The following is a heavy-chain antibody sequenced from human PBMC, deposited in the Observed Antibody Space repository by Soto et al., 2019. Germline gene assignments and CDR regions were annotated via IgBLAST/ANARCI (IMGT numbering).Heavy chain of an antibody. CDR3: AREGEGYCTNGVCSPLDAFDI. Sequence: EVQLVASGGGLVQPGGSLRLSCAASGFTVSSNYMSWVRQAPGKGLEWVSVIYSGGSTYYADSVKGRFTISRDNSKNTLYLQMNSLRAEDTAVYYCAREGEGYCTNGVCSPLDAFDIWGQGTMVTVSS. D-gene: IGHD2-8*01. J-gene: IGHJ3*02. V-gene: IGHV3-66*01. CDR2: IYSGGST. CDR1: GFTVSSNY.